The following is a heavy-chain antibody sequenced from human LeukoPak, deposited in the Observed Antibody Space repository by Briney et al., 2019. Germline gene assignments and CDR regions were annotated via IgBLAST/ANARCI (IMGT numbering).Heavy chain of an antibody. J-gene: IGHJ4*02. CDR3: AKGSITMVRGVTSFDY. CDR2: ISGSGGST. D-gene: IGHD3-10*01. V-gene: IGHV3-23*01. Sequence: GGSLRLSCAASGFTFSSYAMSWVRQAPGKGLEWVSAISGSGGSTYYVDSVKGRFTISRDNSKNTLYLQMNSLRAEDTAVYYCAKGSITMVRGVTSFDYWGQGTLVTVSS. CDR1: GFTFSSYA.